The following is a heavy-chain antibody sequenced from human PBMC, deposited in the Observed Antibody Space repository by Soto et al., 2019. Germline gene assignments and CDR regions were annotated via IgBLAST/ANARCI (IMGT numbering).Heavy chain of an antibody. Sequence: LGLSCEASGFVFRTFRMHWVRRAPGKGLEWLATIRFDGSTARYAESVRGRFKISRDNSMNTLYLQLDRLRVEDTAVYYCVRDRPNTESLTGYFDTWGQGTPVTVSS. J-gene: IGHJ4*02. CDR2: IRFDGSTA. CDR3: VRDRPNTESLTGYFDT. CDR1: GFVFRTFR. V-gene: IGHV3-33*01. D-gene: IGHD3-9*01.